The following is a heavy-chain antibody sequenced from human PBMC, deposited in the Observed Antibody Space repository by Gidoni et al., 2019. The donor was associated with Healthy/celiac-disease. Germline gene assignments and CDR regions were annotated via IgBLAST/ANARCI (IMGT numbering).Heavy chain of an antibody. CDR1: VCSISSYY. D-gene: IGHD4-17*01. CDR2: IYYRGST. J-gene: IGHJ4*02. CDR3: ARLRTVTTQLGAYFDY. V-gene: IGHV4-59*01. Sequence: QVQLQESGPGLVKPSETLSLTCTVSVCSISSYYWSWIRQPTGKGLEWIGYIYYRGSTNYNPSLKSRVTISVDTSKNQFSLKLSSVTAADTAVYYCARLRTVTTQLGAYFDYCGQGTLVTVSS.